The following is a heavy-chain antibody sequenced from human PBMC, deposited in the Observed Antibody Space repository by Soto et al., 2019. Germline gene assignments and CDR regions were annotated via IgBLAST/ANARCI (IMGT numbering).Heavy chain of an antibody. CDR2: INYSGST. J-gene: IGHJ4*02. V-gene: IGHV4-61*05. Sequence: SETLSLTGNGSGGSISSGGYYWSWIRQHPGKGLEWIGEINYSGSTNYNPSLKSRVTISVDKSKNQFSLNLSSVTAADTAAYYCARHWGRGAAGTCYNWGQGTLVTVSS. CDR1: GGSISSGGYY. CDR3: ARHWGRGAAGTCYN. D-gene: IGHD6-13*01.